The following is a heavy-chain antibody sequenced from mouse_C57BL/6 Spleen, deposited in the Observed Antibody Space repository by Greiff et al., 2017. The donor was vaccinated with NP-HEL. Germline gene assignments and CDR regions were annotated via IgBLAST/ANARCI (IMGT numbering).Heavy chain of an antibody. J-gene: IGHJ4*01. CDR1: GYTFTSYW. Sequence: VQLQQPGAELVKPGASVKMSCKASGYTFTSYWITWVKQRPGQGLEWIGDIYPGSGSTNYNEKFKSKATLTVDTSSSTAYMQLSSLTSEDSAVYYCARYDGSRHYYAMDYWGQGTSVTVSS. CDR2: IYPGSGST. CDR3: ARYDGSRHYYAMDY. V-gene: IGHV1-55*01. D-gene: IGHD1-1*01.